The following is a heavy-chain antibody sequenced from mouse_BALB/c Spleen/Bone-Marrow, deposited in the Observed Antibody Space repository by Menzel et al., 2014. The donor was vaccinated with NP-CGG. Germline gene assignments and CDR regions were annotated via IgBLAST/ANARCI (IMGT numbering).Heavy chain of an antibody. D-gene: IGHD2-14*01. J-gene: IGHJ1*01. V-gene: IGHV1S29*02. CDR2: IYPYNGGT. Sequence: VHVKQPGPELVKPGAPVKISCKASGYTFTDYNMHWVKQSHGKSLEWIGYIYPYNGGTGYNQKFKSKATLTVDNSSSTAYMELRSLTSEDSAVYYCARFRYDWYFDVWGAGTTVTVSS. CDR1: GYTFTDYN. CDR3: ARFRYDWYFDV.